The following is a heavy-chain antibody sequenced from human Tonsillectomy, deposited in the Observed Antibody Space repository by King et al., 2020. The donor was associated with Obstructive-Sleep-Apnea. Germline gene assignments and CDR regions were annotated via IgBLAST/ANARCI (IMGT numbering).Heavy chain of an antibody. CDR2: INWYSDSI. J-gene: IGHJ4*02. V-gene: IGHV3-9*01. CDR3: VKDKNSGWYVDYFDY. D-gene: IGHD6-19*01. Sequence: VQLVESGGGLVQPGRSLRLSCAASGFTFDDDAMHWVRQAPGKGLEWFSGINWYSDSIGYADAVKGRFTISRDNAKNSLYLQVNSLRAEDTALYYCVKDKNSGWYVDYFDYWGQGTLVTVSS. CDR1: GFTFDDDA.